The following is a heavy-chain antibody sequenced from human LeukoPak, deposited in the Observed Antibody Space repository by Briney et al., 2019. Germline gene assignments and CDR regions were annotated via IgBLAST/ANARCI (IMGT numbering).Heavy chain of an antibody. CDR3: ARQEWLINSQTEFDS. J-gene: IGHJ4*02. D-gene: IGHD6-19*01. CDR2: IIPIFGTA. V-gene: IGHV1-69*13. CDR1: GYTFTSYA. Sequence: ASVKVSCKASGYTFTSYAMNWVRQAPGQGLEWMGGIIPIFGTANYAQKFQGRVTITADESTSTAYMELSSLRSEDTAVYYCARQEWLINSQTEFDSWGQGTLVTVSS.